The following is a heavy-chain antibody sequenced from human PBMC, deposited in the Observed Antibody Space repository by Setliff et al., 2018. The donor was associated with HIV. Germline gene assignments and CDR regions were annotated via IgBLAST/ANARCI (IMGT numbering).Heavy chain of an antibody. CDR1: GFTVSSNY. CDR2: IYGGGTT. D-gene: IGHD3-3*01. Sequence: GGSLRLSCAASGFTVSSNYTSWVRQAPGKGLEWVSVIYGGGTTHYADSVKGRFTIPRDNSKNTVYLQMNSLRAEDTAVYYWAREGTTIFGVVIMGGFDYWGQGTLVTVSS. CDR3: AREGTTIFGVVIMGGFDY. J-gene: IGHJ4*02. V-gene: IGHV3-66*02.